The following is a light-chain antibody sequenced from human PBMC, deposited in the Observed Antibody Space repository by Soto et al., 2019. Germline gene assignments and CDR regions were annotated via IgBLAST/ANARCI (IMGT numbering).Light chain of an antibody. V-gene: IGLV2-14*03. CDR1: SSDIGGYNY. CDR2: DVS. CDR3: SSYTGSTTVV. Sequence: QSVLTQPASVSGSPGQSITISCTGTSSDIGGYNYVSWYQQHPGKAPKLMIYDVSYRPSGVSDRFSGSKSGNTASLTISGLQAEDEADYYCSSYTGSTTVVFGGGTKLTVL. J-gene: IGLJ2*01.